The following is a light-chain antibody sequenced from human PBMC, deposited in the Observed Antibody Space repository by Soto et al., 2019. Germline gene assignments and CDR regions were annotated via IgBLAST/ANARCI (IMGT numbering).Light chain of an antibody. J-gene: IGKJ1*01. V-gene: IGKV3D-7*01. CDR1: QSVSSSY. CDR3: QQDYNLAWT. CDR2: GAS. Sequence: PGERVTLSCRASQSVSSSYLTWYQQKPGQAPRLLIYGASTRATGIPARFSGSGSGTDFTLTISSLQPEDFAVYYCQQDYNLAWTFGQGTKVDIK.